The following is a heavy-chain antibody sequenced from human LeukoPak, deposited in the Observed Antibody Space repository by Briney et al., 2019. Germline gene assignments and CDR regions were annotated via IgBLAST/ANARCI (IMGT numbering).Heavy chain of an antibody. CDR1: GGTFSSYA. D-gene: IGHD5-18*01. J-gene: IGHJ4*02. Sequence: EASVKVSCKASGGTFSSYAISWVRQAPGQGLEWMGGIIPIFGTANYAQKFQGRVTITADESTSTAYMELSSLRSEDTAVYYCARGRGYSYGYLYFDYWGQGTLVTVSS. CDR3: ARGRGYSYGYLYFDY. V-gene: IGHV1-69*01. CDR2: IIPIFGTA.